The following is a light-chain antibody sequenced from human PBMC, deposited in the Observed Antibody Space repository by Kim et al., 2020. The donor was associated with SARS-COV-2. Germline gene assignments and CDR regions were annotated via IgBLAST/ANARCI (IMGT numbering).Light chain of an antibody. Sequence: AWGQRAGFPVGEKKWERKNVIWYQKKPGQAPVLVIYRDSNRPSGIPERFSGSNAGNTATLTISRAQAGDEADYYCQVWDSSTYVFGTGTKVTVL. CDR2: RDS. J-gene: IGLJ1*01. CDR3: QVWDSSTYV. CDR1: KWERKN. V-gene: IGLV3-9*01.